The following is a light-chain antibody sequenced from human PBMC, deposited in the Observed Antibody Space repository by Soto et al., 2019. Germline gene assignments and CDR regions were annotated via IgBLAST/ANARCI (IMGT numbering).Light chain of an antibody. CDR1: QSISRN. Sequence: EIVLTQSPATLSSFPGGRVTLSCRASQSISRNLAWYQQKPGQAPRLLIYAASTRATGLPARFSGSGSGTEFTLTISSLQSEDFAVYSCQQYNNWPLTFGQGTKVDIK. CDR2: AAS. V-gene: IGKV3-15*01. J-gene: IGKJ1*01. CDR3: QQYNNWPLT.